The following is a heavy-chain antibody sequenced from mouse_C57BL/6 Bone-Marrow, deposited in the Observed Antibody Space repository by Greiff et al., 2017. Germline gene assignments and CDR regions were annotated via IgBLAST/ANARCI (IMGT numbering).Heavy chain of an antibody. Sequence: EVHVMQSGAGLVRPGASVTFSCTASGFNIKDDYMHWVKQRPEQGLEWIGWIDPENGDTEYASKFPGKATITVDTSSNTAYLQLSSLTSEDTAVYDCTRIAYWGQGTLVTVSA. CDR2: IDPENGDT. J-gene: IGHJ3*01. CDR3: TRIAY. CDR1: GFNIKDDY. V-gene: IGHV14-4*01.